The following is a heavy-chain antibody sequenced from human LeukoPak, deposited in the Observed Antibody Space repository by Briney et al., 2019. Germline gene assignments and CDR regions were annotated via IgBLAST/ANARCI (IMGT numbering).Heavy chain of an antibody. CDR3: ARDCSSTSCLAPDAFDI. Sequence: NTGGSLRLSCAASGFTFSSYSMNWVRQAPGKGLEWVSSISSSSSYIYCADSVKGRFTISRDNAKNSLYLQMNSLRAEDTAVYYCARDCSSTSCLAPDAFDIWGQGTMVTVSS. J-gene: IGHJ3*02. CDR1: GFTFSSYS. V-gene: IGHV3-21*01. CDR2: ISSSSSYI. D-gene: IGHD2-2*01.